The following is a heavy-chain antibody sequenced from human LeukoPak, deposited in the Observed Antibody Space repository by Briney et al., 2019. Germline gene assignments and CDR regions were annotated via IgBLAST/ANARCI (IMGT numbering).Heavy chain of an antibody. Sequence: ASVEVSCKASGYTFTSYYMHWVRQAPGQRLEWMGIINPSGGSTSYAQKFQGRVTMTRDMSTSTVYMELSSLRSEDTAVYYCARGGGMATIIGTPYGSLDPWGQGTLVTVSS. CDR2: INPSGGST. V-gene: IGHV1-46*01. J-gene: IGHJ5*02. D-gene: IGHD5-24*01. CDR3: ARGGGMATIIGTPYGSLDP. CDR1: GYTFTSYY.